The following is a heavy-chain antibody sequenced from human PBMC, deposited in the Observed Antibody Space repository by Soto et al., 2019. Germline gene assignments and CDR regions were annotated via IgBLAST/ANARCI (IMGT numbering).Heavy chain of an antibody. CDR2: IYYSGST. Sequence: QVQLQESGPGLVKPSETLSLTCTVSGGSISSYYWSWIRQPPGKGLEWIGYIYYSGSTNYNPSLRSRVTISVDTSKNRFSLKLSSVTAADTAVYFCARDQGTNYHYYMDVWGKGTTVTVSS. D-gene: IGHD3-10*01. J-gene: IGHJ6*03. CDR3: ARDQGTNYHYYMDV. CDR1: GGSISSYY. V-gene: IGHV4-59*01.